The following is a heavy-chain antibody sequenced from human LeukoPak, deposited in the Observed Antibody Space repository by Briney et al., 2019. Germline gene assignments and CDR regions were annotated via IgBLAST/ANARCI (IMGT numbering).Heavy chain of an antibody. J-gene: IGHJ5*02. Sequence: SETLSLTCAVSGGSISSGGYSWSWIRQPPGKGLEWIGYIYHSGSTYYNPSLKSRVTISVDRSKNQFSLKLSPVTAADTAVYYCARVTYYYDSSGYLDWFDPWGQGTLVTVSS. CDR3: ARVTYYYDSSGYLDWFDP. CDR1: GGSISSGGYS. D-gene: IGHD3-22*01. V-gene: IGHV4-30-2*01. CDR2: IYHSGST.